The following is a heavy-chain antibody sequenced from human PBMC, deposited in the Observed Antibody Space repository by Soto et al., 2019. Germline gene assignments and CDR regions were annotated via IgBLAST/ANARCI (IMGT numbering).Heavy chain of an antibody. CDR3: AREGYCSGGSCFGGSGYFDY. V-gene: IGHV3-33*01. CDR1: GFTFSSYG. CDR2: IWYDGSNK. J-gene: IGHJ4*02. D-gene: IGHD2-15*01. Sequence: QVQLVESGGGVVQPGRSLRLSCAASGFTFSSYGMHWVRQAPGKGLEWVAVIWYDGSNKYYADSVKGRFTIPRDNSKNTLYLQMNSLRAEDTAVYYCAREGYCSGGSCFGGSGYFDYWGQGTLVTVSS.